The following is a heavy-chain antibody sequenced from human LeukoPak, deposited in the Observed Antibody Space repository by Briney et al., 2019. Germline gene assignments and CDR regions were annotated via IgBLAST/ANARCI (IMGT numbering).Heavy chain of an antibody. J-gene: IGHJ1*01. V-gene: IGHV3-30*04. CDR2: ISYDGSSK. CDR1: GFTFSSYA. D-gene: IGHD6-6*01. Sequence: TGGSLRLSCAASGFTFSSYAMHWVRQAPGKGLEWVAVISYDGSSKYYADSVKGRFTISRDNSKNTLYLQMNSLRAQDTAVYYCAKVTGTSLHSKIGLYSSSSEFQHWGQGTLVTVSS. CDR3: AKVTGTSLHSKIGLYSSSSEFQH.